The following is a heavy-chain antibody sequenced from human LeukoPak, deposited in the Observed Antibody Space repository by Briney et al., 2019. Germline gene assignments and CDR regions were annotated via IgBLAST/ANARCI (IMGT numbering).Heavy chain of an antibody. CDR2: IAHHGNNK. V-gene: IGHV3-30*02. Sequence: GGSLTLSCAASGFTFSSSAMHWVRQRPGKGLEWVAYIAHHGNNKYYADSVKGRFTISRDNSKGSLYLQMNSLRADDTAVYYCAKDGSWSCTDWGQGTLVRVSS. J-gene: IGHJ4*02. CDR1: GFTFSSSA. CDR3: AKDGSWSCTD. D-gene: IGHD2-8*02.